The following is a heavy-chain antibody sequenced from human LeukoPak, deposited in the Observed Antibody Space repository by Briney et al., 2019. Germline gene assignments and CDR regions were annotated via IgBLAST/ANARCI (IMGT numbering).Heavy chain of an antibody. CDR1: GFTFSSYW. Sequence: GGSLRLSCAASGFTFSSYWMSWVRQAPGKGLEWVANIKQDGSEKYYVDSVKGRFTISRDNAKNSLYLQMNSLRDEDTAVYYCARDLCSSTSCPPPYYYYGMDVWGQGTTVTVSS. CDR2: IKQDGSEK. CDR3: ARDLCSSTSCPPPYYYYGMDV. D-gene: IGHD2-2*01. J-gene: IGHJ6*02. V-gene: IGHV3-7*01.